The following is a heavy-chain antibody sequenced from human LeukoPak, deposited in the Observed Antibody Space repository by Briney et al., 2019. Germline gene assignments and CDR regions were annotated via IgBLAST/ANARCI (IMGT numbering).Heavy chain of an antibody. V-gene: IGHV3-23*01. D-gene: IGHD1-26*01. CDR3: AKDSSGSYSSYYYYYMDV. J-gene: IGHJ6*03. CDR1: GFTFSSYA. Sequence: GGSLRLSCAASGFTFSSYAMSWVRQAPGKGLERVSAISGSGGSTYYADSVKGRFTISRDNSKNTLYLQMNSPRAEDTAVYYCAKDSSGSYSSYYYYYMDVWGKGTTVTVSS. CDR2: ISGSGGST.